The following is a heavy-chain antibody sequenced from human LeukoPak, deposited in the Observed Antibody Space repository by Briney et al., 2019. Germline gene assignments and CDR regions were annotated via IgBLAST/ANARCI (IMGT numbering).Heavy chain of an antibody. Sequence: GGSLRLSCAASGFTFGSYGMHWVRQAPGKGLEWVAVIWYDGSNKYYADSVKGRFTISRDNSKNTLYLQMNSLRAEDTAVYYCAKDYDYGDYYFDYWGQGTLVTVSS. J-gene: IGHJ4*02. CDR2: IWYDGSNK. CDR1: GFTFGSYG. CDR3: AKDYDYGDYYFDY. V-gene: IGHV3-33*06. D-gene: IGHD4-17*01.